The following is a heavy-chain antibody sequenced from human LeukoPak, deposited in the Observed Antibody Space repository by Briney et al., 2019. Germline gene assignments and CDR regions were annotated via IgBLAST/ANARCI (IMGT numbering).Heavy chain of an antibody. CDR2: INQDGSEK. D-gene: IGHD3-22*01. CDR3: ARIYDNIGSVH. Sequence: GGSLRLSCAASGFTFSSSWMTWVRQAPGKGLEWVANINQDGSEKYYVDSVKGRFTISRDNAKNSLYLQMNSLRAEDTAVYYCARIYDNIGSVHWGQGTLVIVSS. CDR1: GFTFSSSW. J-gene: IGHJ4*02. V-gene: IGHV3-7*01.